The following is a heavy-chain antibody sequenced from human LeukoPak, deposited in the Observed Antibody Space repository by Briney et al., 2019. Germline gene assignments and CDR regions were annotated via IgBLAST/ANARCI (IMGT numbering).Heavy chain of an antibody. J-gene: IGHJ4*02. CDR1: SYSIVSGYF. CDR2: IYHSGTT. CDR3: ARVANIAVAADYFDY. V-gene: IGHV4-38-2*01. D-gene: IGHD6-19*01. Sequence: PSETLSLTCGVSSYSIVSGYFWGWIRQPPGKGLEWIGSIYHSGTTYYNPSLKSRVNISVDTSKNQFSLKLNSVTAADTAVYHCARVANIAVAADYFDYWGQGTLVTVSS.